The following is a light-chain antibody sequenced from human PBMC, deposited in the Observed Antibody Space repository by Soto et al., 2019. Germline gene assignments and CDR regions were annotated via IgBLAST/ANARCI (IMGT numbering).Light chain of an antibody. V-gene: IGKV1-27*01. Sequence: DIQMTQSPSSLSASVGDRVTITCRASQGISNYLAWYQQKPGKVPKLLIYAASTLQSGVPLRFSGSGSGTDFTLTISSLQPEDGATYYCQEYNSAPPSFGQGTKVVIK. CDR3: QEYNSAPPS. CDR1: QGISNY. CDR2: AAS. J-gene: IGKJ2*03.